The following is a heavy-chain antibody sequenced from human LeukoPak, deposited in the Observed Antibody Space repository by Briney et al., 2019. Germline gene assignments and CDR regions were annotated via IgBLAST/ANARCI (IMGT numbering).Heavy chain of an antibody. CDR3: AKSRSGYFDWSES. D-gene: IGHD3-9*01. J-gene: IGHJ4*02. CDR1: GFTFSSYV. Sequence: GGSLRLSCAASGFTFSSYVMSWVRQAPGKGLEWASSMSGSGGSTYYADSVKGRFTISRDNSKNTMYLQMNSLRVEDTAVYYCAKSRSGYFDWSESWGQGTLVTVSS. V-gene: IGHV3-23*01. CDR2: MSGSGGST.